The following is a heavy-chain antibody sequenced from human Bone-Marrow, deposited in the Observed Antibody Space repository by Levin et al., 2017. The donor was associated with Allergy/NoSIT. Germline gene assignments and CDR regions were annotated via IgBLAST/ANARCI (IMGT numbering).Heavy chain of an antibody. V-gene: IGHV3-74*01. Sequence: PGESLKISCAASGFTFSSYWMHWVRQVPGQGLVWVSRISNDGTTITYADSVKGRFTISRDNAKSTVHLQMNRLRAEDTAVYYCVAVRTAFDFWGQGTLVTVSS. CDR1: GFTFSSYW. CDR3: VAVRTAFDF. J-gene: IGHJ4*02. D-gene: IGHD6-19*01. CDR2: ISNDGTTI.